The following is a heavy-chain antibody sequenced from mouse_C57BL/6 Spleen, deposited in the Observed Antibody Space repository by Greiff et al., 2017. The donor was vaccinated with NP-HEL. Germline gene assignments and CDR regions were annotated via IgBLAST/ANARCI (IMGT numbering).Heavy chain of an antibody. V-gene: IGHV5-6*01. Sequence: EVHLVESGGDLVKPGGSLKLSCAASGFTFSSYGMSWVRQTPDKRLEWVATISSGGSYTYYPDSVKGRFTISRDNAKNTLYLQMSSLKSEDTAMYYCARQAYYGNYVTYAMDYWGQGTSVTVSS. CDR2: ISSGGSYT. CDR3: ARQAYYGNYVTYAMDY. D-gene: IGHD2-1*01. J-gene: IGHJ4*01. CDR1: GFTFSSYG.